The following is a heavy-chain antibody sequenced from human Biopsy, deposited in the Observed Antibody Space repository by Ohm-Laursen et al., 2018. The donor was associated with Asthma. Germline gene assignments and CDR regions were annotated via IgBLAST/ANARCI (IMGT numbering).Heavy chain of an antibody. CDR2: IYSSGDT. CDR1: GGSISSDDYY. D-gene: IGHD7-27*01. CDR3: ARWGSFGFDY. V-gene: IGHV4-30-4*02. Sequence: SDTLSLTCTVSGGSISSDDYYWSWIRQAPGKDLEWIAYIYSSGDTYYSPSLKSRVSISLDTSKNQFSLRLTSVTAADTAVYYCARWGSFGFDYWGQGTLVTVSS. J-gene: IGHJ4*02.